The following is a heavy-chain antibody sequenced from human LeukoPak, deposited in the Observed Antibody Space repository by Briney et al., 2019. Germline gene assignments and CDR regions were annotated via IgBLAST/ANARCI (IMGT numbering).Heavy chain of an antibody. J-gene: IGHJ4*02. CDR3: TSLGRIAVAGNFDY. D-gene: IGHD6-19*01. V-gene: IGHV3-49*04. Sequence: GGSLRLSCTASGFTFGDYAMSWVRQAPGKGLEWVGFIRSKAYGGTTEYAASVKGRFTISRDDSKSIAYLQMNSLKTEDTAVYYCTSLGRIAVAGNFDYWGQGTLVTVSS. CDR2: IRSKAYGGTT. CDR1: GFTFGDYA.